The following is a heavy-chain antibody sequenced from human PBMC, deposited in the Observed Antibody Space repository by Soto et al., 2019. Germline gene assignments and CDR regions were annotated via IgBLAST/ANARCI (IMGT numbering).Heavy chain of an antibody. V-gene: IGHV3-23*01. Sequence: EGQVLESGGGLVQPGGSLRLTCVASGFTLSNFGMSWVRQAPGKGPEWVSFVSGNGGSTYYIDSVKGRFTISRDSSTNTVRLQMNSLRAEDTAVYYCATSNYGERDWGQGALVTVSS. CDR3: ATSNYGERD. J-gene: IGHJ4*02. CDR1: GFTLSNFG. D-gene: IGHD4-17*01. CDR2: VSGNGGST.